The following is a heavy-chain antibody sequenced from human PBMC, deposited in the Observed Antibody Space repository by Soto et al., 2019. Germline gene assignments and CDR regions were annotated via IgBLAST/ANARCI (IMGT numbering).Heavy chain of an antibody. CDR3: AKGRVRDYYGSGSYSYTPDYFDY. V-gene: IGHV3-23*01. J-gene: IGHJ4*02. CDR1: RFTFSSYA. Sequence: EVQLLESGGGLVQPGGSLRLSCAASRFTFSSYAMSWVRQAPGKGLEWVSAISGSGGSTYYADSVKGRFTISRDNSKNSLYLQINSLRAEDTAVYYCAKGRVRDYYGSGSYSYTPDYFDYWGQGTLVTVSS. D-gene: IGHD3-10*01. CDR2: ISGSGGST.